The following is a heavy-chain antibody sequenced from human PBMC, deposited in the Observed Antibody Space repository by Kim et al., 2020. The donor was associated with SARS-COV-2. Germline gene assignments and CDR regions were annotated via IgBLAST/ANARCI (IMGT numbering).Heavy chain of an antibody. CDR1: GYSFTSYW. J-gene: IGHJ5*02. CDR2: IYPGDSDT. V-gene: IGHV5-51*01. D-gene: IGHD3-22*01. CDR3: ARHHDYYDSSGTNWFDP. Sequence: GESLKISCKGSGYSFTSYWIGWVRQMPGKGLEWMGIIYPGDSDTRYSPSFQGQVTISADKSISTAYLQWSSLKASDTAMYYCARHHDYYDSSGTNWFDPWGQGTLVTVSS.